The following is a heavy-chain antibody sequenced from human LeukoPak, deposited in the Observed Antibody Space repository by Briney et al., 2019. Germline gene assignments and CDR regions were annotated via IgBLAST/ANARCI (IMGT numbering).Heavy chain of an antibody. Sequence: GESLRLSCAASGFTFSTYNMNWVRQAPGKGLEWVSSITSSSSYIYYADSVKGRFTISRDNAKNSLYLQMNSLRAEDTAVYYCARRAGAYSHPYDYWGQGTLVTVSS. D-gene: IGHD4/OR15-4a*01. J-gene: IGHJ4*02. V-gene: IGHV3-21*04. CDR1: GFTFSTYN. CDR3: ARRAGAYSHPYDY. CDR2: ITSSSSYI.